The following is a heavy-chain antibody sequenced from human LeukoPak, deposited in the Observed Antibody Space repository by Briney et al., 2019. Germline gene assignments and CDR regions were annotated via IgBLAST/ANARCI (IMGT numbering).Heavy chain of an antibody. CDR1: GYTFTSYG. Sequence: ASVKVSCKASGYTFTSYGINWVRQAPGQGLEWMGWISTYNGDTNYAQKLQGRVTMTTDTSTSTAYMELRSLRSDDTAVYYCARDYDILTGYSDMDVWGKGTTVTVSS. CDR3: ARDYDILTGYSDMDV. V-gene: IGHV1-18*01. CDR2: ISTYNGDT. J-gene: IGHJ6*03. D-gene: IGHD3-9*01.